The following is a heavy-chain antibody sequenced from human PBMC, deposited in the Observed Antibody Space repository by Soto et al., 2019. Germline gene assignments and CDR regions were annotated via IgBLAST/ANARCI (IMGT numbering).Heavy chain of an antibody. V-gene: IGHV3-23*01. CDR3: AKDPGYSGYHFNWFDP. Sequence: LSCAASGFTFSSYAMSWVRQAPGKGLEWVSAISGSGGSTYYADSVKGRFTISRDNSKNTLYLQMNSLRAEDTAVYYCAKDPGYSGYHFNWFDPWGQGTLVTVSS. CDR2: ISGSGGST. CDR1: GFTFSSYA. D-gene: IGHD5-12*01. J-gene: IGHJ5*02.